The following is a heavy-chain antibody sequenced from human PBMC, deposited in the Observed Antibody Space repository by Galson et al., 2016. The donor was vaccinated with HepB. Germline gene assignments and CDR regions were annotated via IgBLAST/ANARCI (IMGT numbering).Heavy chain of an antibody. CDR3: AREGLQSIAAAAPGGGDYFDY. CDR1: GFTFSDYY. J-gene: IGHJ4*02. CDR2: ISGSSSYT. D-gene: IGHD6-13*01. Sequence: SLRLSCAASGFTFSDYYMSWIRQAPGKGLEWVSYISGSSSYTNYADSVKGRFTISRDNAKNSLYLQMNSLRAEDTAVYYCAREGLQSIAAAAPGGGDYFDYWGQGTLVTVSS. V-gene: IGHV3-11*06.